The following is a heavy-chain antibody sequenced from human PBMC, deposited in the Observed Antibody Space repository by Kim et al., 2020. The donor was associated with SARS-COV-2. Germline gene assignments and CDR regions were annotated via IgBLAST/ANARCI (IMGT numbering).Heavy chain of an antibody. Sequence: GGSLRLSCAASGFSFSSYWMSWVRQAPGKGLEWVANIKQDGSQKSYVDSVKGRFTISRDNAKNSLYLQMNSLRDEDTAVYYCTRGGSNWWPFEHWGQGALVTVSS. CDR3: TRGGSNWWPFEH. V-gene: IGHV3-7*01. CDR2: IKQDGSQK. D-gene: IGHD2-8*02. J-gene: IGHJ4*02. CDR1: GFSFSSYW.